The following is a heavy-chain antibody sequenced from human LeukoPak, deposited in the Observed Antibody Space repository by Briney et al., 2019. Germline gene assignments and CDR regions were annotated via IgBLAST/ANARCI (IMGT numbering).Heavy chain of an antibody. CDR3: ASQIAAAGREAFDI. V-gene: IGHV3-64*01. CDR1: GFTFSSYA. CDR2: ISSNGGST. D-gene: IGHD6-13*01. Sequence: GGSLRLSCAASGFTFSSYAMHWVRQAPGKGLEYVSAISSNGGSTYYANSVKGRFTISRDNSKNTLYLQMGSLRAEDTAVYYCASQIAAAGREAFDIWGQGTMVTVSS. J-gene: IGHJ3*02.